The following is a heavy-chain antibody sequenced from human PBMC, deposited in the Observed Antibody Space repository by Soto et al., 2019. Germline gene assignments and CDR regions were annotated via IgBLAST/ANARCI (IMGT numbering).Heavy chain of an antibody. D-gene: IGHD5-12*01. CDR3: ARDGEKGATAVTYDAFDI. Sequence: ASVKVSCKASGGTFSSYAISWVRQAPGQGLEWMGGIIPIFGTANYAQKFQGRVTITADESTSTAYMELSSLRSEDTAVYYCARDGEKGATAVTYDAFDIWGQGTMVTVSS. CDR2: IIPIFGTA. V-gene: IGHV1-69*13. J-gene: IGHJ3*02. CDR1: GGTFSSYA.